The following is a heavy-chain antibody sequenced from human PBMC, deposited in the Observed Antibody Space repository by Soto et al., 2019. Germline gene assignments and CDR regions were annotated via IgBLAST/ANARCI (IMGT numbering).Heavy chain of an antibody. Sequence: EVQLVESGGGLVQPGGSLRLSCAASGFTFRTYWLSWVRQVPGKGLEWVANINLDGSEKNYVDSVKGRFTISRDNARNSMALQTSSLRAEDTALYYCARDGSTIWYSYDYHGMDVWGQATKVTLSS. V-gene: IGHV3-7*05. CDR3: ARDGSTIWYSYDYHGMDV. CDR1: GFTFRTYW. CDR2: INLDGSEK. J-gene: IGHJ6*02. D-gene: IGHD5-18*01.